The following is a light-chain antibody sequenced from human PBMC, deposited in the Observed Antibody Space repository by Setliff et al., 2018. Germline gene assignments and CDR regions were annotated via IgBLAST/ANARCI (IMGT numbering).Light chain of an antibody. Sequence: QSVLTQPPPASGTPGQRVTISCSGSSANIGRYTVNWYQQLPGTAPKLLIYTNSQRPSGVPDLFSGSKSGTSGSLAISGLRSEDEAAYYCAAWDDSLLAYVFGTGTKVTVL. V-gene: IGLV1-44*01. CDR1: SANIGRYT. CDR3: AAWDDSLLAYV. J-gene: IGLJ1*01. CDR2: TNS.